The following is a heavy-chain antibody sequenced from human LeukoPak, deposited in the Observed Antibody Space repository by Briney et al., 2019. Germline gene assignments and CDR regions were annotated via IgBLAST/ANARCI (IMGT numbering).Heavy chain of an antibody. CDR2: INHNGNVN. CDR3: ARGGGLDV. D-gene: IGHD3-16*01. V-gene: IGHV3-7*03. Sequence: GGSLRLSCAASGFTFSSYWMNWARQAPGKGLEWVASINHNGNVNYYVDSVKGRFTISRDNAKNSLYLQMSNLRAEDTTVYFCARGGGLDVWGQGTTVTVSS. CDR1: GFTFSSYW. J-gene: IGHJ6*02.